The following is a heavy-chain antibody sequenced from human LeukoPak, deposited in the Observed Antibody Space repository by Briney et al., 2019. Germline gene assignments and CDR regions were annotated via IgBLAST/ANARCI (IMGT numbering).Heavy chain of an antibody. Sequence: SETLSLTCTVSGDSISSSSYYWGWIRQPPGKGLEWIGSVYYSGSTYYNPSLKSRVTISVDTSKTQLSLKLSSVTAADTAVYYCARDNDILTGTLGLDCRGQGILVTVSS. CDR2: VYYSGST. V-gene: IGHV4-39*07. CDR1: GDSISSSSYY. J-gene: IGHJ4*02. CDR3: ARDNDILTGTLGLDC. D-gene: IGHD3-9*01.